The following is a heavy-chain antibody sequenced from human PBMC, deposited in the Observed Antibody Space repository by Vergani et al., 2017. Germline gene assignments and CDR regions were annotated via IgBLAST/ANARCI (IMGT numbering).Heavy chain of an antibody. J-gene: IGHJ6*02. CDR2: IDPSDSYT. V-gene: IGHV5-10-1*01. D-gene: IGHD6-19*01. CDR1: GYSFTSYW. CDR3: ARQVAVAGKWWGPYYYYGMDV. Sequence: EVQLVQSGAEVKKPGESLRISCKGSGYSFTSYWISWVRQTPGKGLEWMGRIDPSDSYTNYSPSFQGHVTISADKSISTAYLRWSSLKASDTAMYYCARQVAVAGKWWGPYYYYGMDVWGQGTTVTVSS.